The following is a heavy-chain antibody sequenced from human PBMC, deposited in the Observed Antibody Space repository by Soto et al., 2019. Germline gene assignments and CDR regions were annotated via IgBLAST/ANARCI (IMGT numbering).Heavy chain of an antibody. CDR2: IYYSGST. J-gene: IGHJ5*02. Sequence: SETLSLTCTVPGGSISSGDYYWSWIRQPPGKGLEWIGYIYYSGSTYYNPSLKSRVTISVDTSKNQFSLKLSSVTAADTAVYYCARDQPEANYDILTGPNWFDPWGQGTLVTVSS. CDR3: ARDQPEANYDILTGPNWFDP. D-gene: IGHD3-9*01. CDR1: GGSISSGDYY. V-gene: IGHV4-30-4*01.